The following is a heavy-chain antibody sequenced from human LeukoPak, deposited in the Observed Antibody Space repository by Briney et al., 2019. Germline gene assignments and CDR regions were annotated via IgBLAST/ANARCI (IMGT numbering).Heavy chain of an antibody. CDR2: ISGSGGST. Sequence: PGGSLRLSCAASGFTFSSYAMSWVRQAPGKGLEWVSAISGSGGSTYYAGSVKGRFTISRDNSKNTLYLQMNSLRGDDTAVYYCAKSEAFDSSGYATEYFLYWGQGTLVTVSS. CDR1: GFTFSSYA. D-gene: IGHD3-22*01. CDR3: AKSEAFDSSGYATEYFLY. V-gene: IGHV3-23*01. J-gene: IGHJ1*01.